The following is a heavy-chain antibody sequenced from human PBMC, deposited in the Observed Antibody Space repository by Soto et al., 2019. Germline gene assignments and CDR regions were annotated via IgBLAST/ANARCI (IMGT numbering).Heavy chain of an antibody. CDR2: IIPILGIA. D-gene: IGHD4-17*01. CDR1: GGTFSSYT. J-gene: IGHJ4*02. CDR3: ARGRRYDNGDFNHVDY. Sequence: QVQLVQSGAEVKKPGSSVKVSCKASGGTFSSYTISWVRQAPGQGLEWMGRIIPILGIANYAQKFQGRVTITADKSTSTAYMELSSLRSEDTAVYYCARGRRYDNGDFNHVDYWGQGTLVTVSS. V-gene: IGHV1-69*02.